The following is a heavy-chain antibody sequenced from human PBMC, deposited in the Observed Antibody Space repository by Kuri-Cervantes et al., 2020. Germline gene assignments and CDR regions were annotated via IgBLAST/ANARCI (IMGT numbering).Heavy chain of an antibody. CDR3: AGGTTVPGDWNYYHYYYMDV. D-gene: IGHD7-27*01. CDR2: ITHSGST. CDR1: GESFSVYY. V-gene: IGHV4-34*01. Sequence: SETLSLTCDVYGESFSVYYWSWIGKPPGKGRQWIGEITHSGSTNYNPSPKSQVTISVDTSKNEYSLKLRSVTAADTAVYYCAGGTTVPGDWNYYHYYYMDVWGKGTTVTVSS. J-gene: IGHJ6*03.